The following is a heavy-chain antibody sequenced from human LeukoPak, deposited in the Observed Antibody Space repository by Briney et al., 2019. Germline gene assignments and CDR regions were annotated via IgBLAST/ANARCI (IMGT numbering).Heavy chain of an antibody. D-gene: IGHD5-18*01. CDR1: GFTFSSYA. CDR3: ARDFQDTAMVVFDY. Sequence: PGGSLRLSCAASGFTFSSYAMHWVRQAPGKGLEWVAVISYGGSNKYYADSVKGRFTISRDNSKNTLYLQMNSLRAEDTAVYYCARDFQDTAMVVFDYWGQGTLVTVSS. J-gene: IGHJ4*02. CDR2: ISYGGSNK. V-gene: IGHV3-30-3*01.